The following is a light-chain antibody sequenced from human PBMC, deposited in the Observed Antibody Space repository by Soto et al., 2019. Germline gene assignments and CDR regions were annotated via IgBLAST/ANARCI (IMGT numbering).Light chain of an antibody. CDR3: QSYDSGLTDSYV. Sequence: QSALTQPPSVSGGPGRTVTIPCTGSDSNIGADFNVHWYQHLPGSAPKLLIYSNNRRPSGVPDRFSGSQSGSSASLAISGLQAEYEGDYYSQSYDSGLTDSYVFGTGTKVPVL. J-gene: IGLJ1*01. CDR2: SNN. CDR1: DSNIGADFN. V-gene: IGLV1-40*01.